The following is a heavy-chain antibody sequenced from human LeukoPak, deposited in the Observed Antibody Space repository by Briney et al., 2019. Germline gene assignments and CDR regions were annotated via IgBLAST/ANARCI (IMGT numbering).Heavy chain of an antibody. V-gene: IGHV4-34*02. CDR2: VAHKGPTVYSPTLNR. J-gene: IGHJ4*02. D-gene: IGHD2-15*01. Sequence: SETLSLTCAVYGAYLNDYYWSWIRQSPGKGLEWIGEVAHKGPTVYSPTLNRKYNPSFKSRVTMSVDPSKNQFSLKLTSVTAADTAVYYCAREDPLVAARGLDYWGQGTLVTVSS. CDR3: AREDPLVAARGLDY. CDR1: GAYLNDYY.